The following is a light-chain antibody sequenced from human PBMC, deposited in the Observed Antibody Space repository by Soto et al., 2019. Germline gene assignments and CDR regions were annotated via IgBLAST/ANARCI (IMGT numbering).Light chain of an antibody. CDR2: DVS. CDR3: SSYTTGSTL. J-gene: IGLJ1*01. Sequence: QSALTQPASVSGSPVQSITVSCTGTSSDVGGYNYVSWYQQHPGQAPKLMIYDVSNRPSGVYNRFSGSKSGNTASLTISGLQDEDEADYYCSSYTTGSTLFGTGTKLTV. CDR1: SSDVGGYNY. V-gene: IGLV2-14*01.